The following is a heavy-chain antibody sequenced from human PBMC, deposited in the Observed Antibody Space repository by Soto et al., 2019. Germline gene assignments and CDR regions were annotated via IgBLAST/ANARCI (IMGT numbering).Heavy chain of an antibody. J-gene: IGHJ5*02. D-gene: IGHD6-13*01. CDR1: GGTFSSYA. V-gene: IGHV1-69*13. CDR3: ATQIAAAGTIWFDP. Sequence: SLKFCCKSSGGTFSSYAISWVRQAPGQGLEWMGGIIPIFGTANYAQKFQGRVTITADESTSTAYMELSSLRSEDTAVYYCATQIAAAGTIWFDPWGQGTLVTVSS. CDR2: IIPIFGTA.